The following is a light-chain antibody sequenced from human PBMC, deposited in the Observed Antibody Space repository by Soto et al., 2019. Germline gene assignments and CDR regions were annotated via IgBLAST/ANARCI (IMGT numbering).Light chain of an antibody. J-gene: IGLJ3*02. CDR1: SSDVGSYNL. V-gene: IGLV2-23*01. Sequence: QPVLTQPASVSGSPGQSITISCTGTSSDVGSYNLVSWYQQHPGKAPKIIIYEDTKRPSGVSNRFSGSKFDNTASLTISGLQAEDEADYHCCSYAGSSTWMFGGGTQLTVL. CDR3: CSYAGSSTWM. CDR2: EDT.